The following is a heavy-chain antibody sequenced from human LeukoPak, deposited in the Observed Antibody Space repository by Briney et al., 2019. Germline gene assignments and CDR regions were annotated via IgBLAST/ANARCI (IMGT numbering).Heavy chain of an antibody. J-gene: IGHJ4*02. Sequence: SETLSLTCTVSGGSISSYYLSWIRQPPGKGLEWIGYIYYSGSTNYNHSLKSRVTISLDMSKNHFSLKLSSVTAADTAVYYCARGPNYYNSFDSWGQGTLVTVSS. V-gene: IGHV4-59*01. CDR1: GGSISSYY. CDR3: ARGPNYYNSFDS. D-gene: IGHD3-10*01. CDR2: IYYSGST.